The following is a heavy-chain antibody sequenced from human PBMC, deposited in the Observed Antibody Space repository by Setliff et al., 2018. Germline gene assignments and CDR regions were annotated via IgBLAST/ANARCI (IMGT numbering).Heavy chain of an antibody. CDR2: IRQDAGQK. V-gene: IGHV3-7*03. Sequence: PGGSLRLSCAASGFTFRDYGMSWVRQAPGKGLEWVANIRQDAGQKFHADSVKGRFTISRDNAKNSLYLQMSSLRAEDTAIYYCVRQLPPYGGSTDFDSWGQGTLVTVSS. D-gene: IGHD1-26*01. CDR1: GFTFRDYG. CDR3: VRQLPPYGGSTDFDS. J-gene: IGHJ4*02.